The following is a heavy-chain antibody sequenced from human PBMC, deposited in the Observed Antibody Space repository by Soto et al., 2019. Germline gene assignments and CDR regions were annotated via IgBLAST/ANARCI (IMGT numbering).Heavy chain of an antibody. Sequence: GGSLRLSCAASGFTFSSYAMHWVRQAPGKGLEWVAVISYDGSNKYYADSVKGRFTISRDNSKNTLYLQMNSLRAEDTAVYYCARGQAMWQLPTKYNWFDPWGQGTLVTVSS. CDR3: ARGQAMWQLPTKYNWFDP. J-gene: IGHJ5*02. V-gene: IGHV3-30-3*01. D-gene: IGHD6-6*01. CDR2: ISYDGSNK. CDR1: GFTFSSYA.